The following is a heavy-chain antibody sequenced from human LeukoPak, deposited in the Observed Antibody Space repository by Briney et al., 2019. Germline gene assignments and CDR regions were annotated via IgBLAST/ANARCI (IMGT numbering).Heavy chain of an antibody. V-gene: IGHV3-23*01. CDR3: AKDGRVDYGSGSYYPCFNV. J-gene: IGHJ6*04. CDR1: GFTFSSYA. Sequence: GGSLRLSCAASGFTFSSYAMSWVRQAPGKGLEWVSDISGSGGSTYYADSVKGRFTISRDNSKNTLYLQMNSLRAEDTAVYYCAKDGRVDYGSGSYYPCFNVWGKGTTVTVSS. D-gene: IGHD3-10*01. CDR2: ISGSGGST.